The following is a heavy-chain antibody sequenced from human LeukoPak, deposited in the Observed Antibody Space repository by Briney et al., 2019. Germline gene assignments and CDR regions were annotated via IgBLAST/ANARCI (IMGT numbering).Heavy chain of an antibody. J-gene: IGHJ4*02. CDR1: GYSISSGYY. Sequence: SETLSLTCAVSGYSISSGYYWGWIRQPPGKGLEWIGSIYRSGSTYYNPSLKSRVTISVDTSKNQFSLKLSSVTAADTAVYYCARPNAPYCGGDCFFDYWGQGTLVTVSS. CDR3: ARPNAPYCGGDCFFDY. V-gene: IGHV4-38-2*01. D-gene: IGHD2-21*01. CDR2: IYRSGST.